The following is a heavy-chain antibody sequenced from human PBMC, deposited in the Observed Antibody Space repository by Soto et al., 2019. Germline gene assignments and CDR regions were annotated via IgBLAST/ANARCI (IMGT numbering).Heavy chain of an antibody. J-gene: IGHJ6*03. CDR1: GFILSDCA. D-gene: IGHD1-1*01. CDR2: ISSSSSVI. CDR3: ARDLSWGSNWYYYMDV. Sequence: EVQLVDSGGGLVQPGGALRLSCATSGFILSDCAMNLVRQAPGKGLEWVSYISSSSSVIDYADFVKGRFTVSRDNDRNSLHLQMNSLRAEDTAVYYCARDLSWGSNWYYYMDVWGKGTTVTVSS. V-gene: IGHV3-48*01.